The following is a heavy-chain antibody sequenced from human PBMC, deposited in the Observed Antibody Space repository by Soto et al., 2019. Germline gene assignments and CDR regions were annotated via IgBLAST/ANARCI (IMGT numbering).Heavy chain of an antibody. D-gene: IGHD5-12*01. J-gene: IGHJ3*02. CDR1: GGSISSGGYY. CDR3: ARDHREGLWYGGYVGSDAFDI. CDR2: IYYSGST. Sequence: QVQLQESGPGLVKPSQTLSLTCTVSGGSISSGGYYWSWIRQHPGKGLEWIGYIYYSGSTYYNPSLKSRVTISVDTSKNQFSLKLSSVTAADTAVYYCARDHREGLWYGGYVGSDAFDIWGQGTMVTVSS. V-gene: IGHV4-31*03.